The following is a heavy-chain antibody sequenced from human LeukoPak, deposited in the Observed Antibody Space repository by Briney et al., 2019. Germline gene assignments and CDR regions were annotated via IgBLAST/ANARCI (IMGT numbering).Heavy chain of an antibody. Sequence: PSETLSLTCAVSGYSINSAYYWGWRRQPPGKGVELILSMYHSGITYYNPSLNSRLTISVDTSMNQFSLKLNSVTAADTAVYYCARLTPGKNWFDPWGQGTLVTVSS. D-gene: IGHD3-10*01. CDR3: ARLTPGKNWFDP. V-gene: IGHV4-38-2*01. CDR1: GYSINSAYY. J-gene: IGHJ5*02. CDR2: MYHSGIT.